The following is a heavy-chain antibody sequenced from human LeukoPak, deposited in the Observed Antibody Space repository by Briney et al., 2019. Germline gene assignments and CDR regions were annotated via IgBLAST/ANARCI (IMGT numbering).Heavy chain of an antibody. CDR1: GGTFSSYA. Sequence: GASVKVSCKASGGTFSSYAISWVRQAPGQGLEWMGRIIPILGIANYAQKFQGRVTITADKSTSTAYMELSSLRSEDTAVYYCARVSLANWFDPWGQETLVTVSS. V-gene: IGHV1-69*04. CDR2: IIPILGIA. CDR3: ARVSLANWFDP. J-gene: IGHJ5*02.